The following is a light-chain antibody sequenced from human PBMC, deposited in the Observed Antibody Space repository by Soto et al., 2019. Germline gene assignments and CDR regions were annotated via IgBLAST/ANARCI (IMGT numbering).Light chain of an antibody. Sequence: DIVMTQSPDSVAVSLGERATINCMSSQTVLSSSNNKNYLAWYQQKPGQPPKLLIYWASTREFGVPDRFSGSGSGTDFTLTISSLQAEDVAVYYCQQYYSTPLTFGGGTKVEIK. CDR3: QQYYSTPLT. CDR2: WAS. V-gene: IGKV4-1*01. J-gene: IGKJ4*01. CDR1: QTVLSSSNNKNY.